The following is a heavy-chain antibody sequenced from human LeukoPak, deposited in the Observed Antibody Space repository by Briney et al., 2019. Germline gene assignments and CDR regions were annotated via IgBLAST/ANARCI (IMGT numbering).Heavy chain of an antibody. CDR2: ISGSGGST. CDR1: GFTFSSYS. CDR3: AKARVAVAGSTY. D-gene: IGHD6-19*01. J-gene: IGHJ4*02. V-gene: IGHV3-23*01. Sequence: PGGSLRLSCAASGFTFSSYSMNWVRQAPGKGLEWVSAISGSGGSTYYADSVKGRFTISRDNSKNTLYLQMNSLRAEDTAVYYCAKARVAVAGSTYWGQGTLVTVSS.